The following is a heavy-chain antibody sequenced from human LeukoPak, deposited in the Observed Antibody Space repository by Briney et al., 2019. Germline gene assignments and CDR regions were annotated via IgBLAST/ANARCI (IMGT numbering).Heavy chain of an antibody. V-gene: IGHV4-34*01. CDR2: INHSGST. Sequence: PSETLSLTCAVYGGSFSGYYWSWIRQPPGKGLEWIGEINHSGSTNYNPSLKSRVTISVDTSKNQFSLKLSSVTAADTAVYYCARSHSVWTSFDYWGQGTLVTVSS. D-gene: IGHD3/OR15-3a*01. CDR3: ARSHSVWTSFDY. J-gene: IGHJ4*02. CDR1: GGSFSGYY.